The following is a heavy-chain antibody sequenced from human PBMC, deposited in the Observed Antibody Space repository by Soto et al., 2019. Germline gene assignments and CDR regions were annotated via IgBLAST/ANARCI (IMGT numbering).Heavy chain of an antibody. D-gene: IGHD3-10*01. Sequence: QVQLQQWGAGLLKPSETLSLTCAVYGGSFSGYYWSWIRQPPGKGLEWIGEINHSGSTNYNPSLKSRVTISVDTSKNQFSLKRSSVTAADTAVYYCARGRYYGSGDWGQGTLVTVSS. J-gene: IGHJ4*02. CDR1: GGSFSGYY. CDR3: ARGRYYGSGD. CDR2: INHSGST. V-gene: IGHV4-34*01.